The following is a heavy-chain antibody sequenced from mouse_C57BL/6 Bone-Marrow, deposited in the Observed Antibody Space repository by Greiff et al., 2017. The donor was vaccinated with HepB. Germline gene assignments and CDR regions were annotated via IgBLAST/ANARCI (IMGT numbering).Heavy chain of an antibody. Sequence: EVQLQESGPGLVKPSQSLSLTCSVPGYSITSGYYWNWIRQFPGNKLEWMGYISYDGSNNYNPSLKNRISITRDTSKNQFFLKLNSVTTEDTATYYCARSGLRRGYWGQGTTLTVSS. CDR2: ISYDGSN. J-gene: IGHJ2*01. D-gene: IGHD2-4*01. CDR3: ARSGLRRGY. V-gene: IGHV3-6*01. CDR1: GYSITSGYY.